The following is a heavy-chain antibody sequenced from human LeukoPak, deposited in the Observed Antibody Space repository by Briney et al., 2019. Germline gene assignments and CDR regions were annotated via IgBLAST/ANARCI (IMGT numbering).Heavy chain of an antibody. CDR3: ARDLASTYD. CDR1: GGSSSAYY. V-gene: IGHV4-34*01. CDR2: IDHNGNT. J-gene: IGHJ4*02. D-gene: IGHD2-2*01. Sequence: TASETLSLTCVAYGGSSSAYYWTWIRQPPGKGLEWIGEIDHNGNTNYIPSLKNRITISVDTSKNQLSLKLTSVTAADTAVYYCARDLASTYDWGQGTLVTVSS.